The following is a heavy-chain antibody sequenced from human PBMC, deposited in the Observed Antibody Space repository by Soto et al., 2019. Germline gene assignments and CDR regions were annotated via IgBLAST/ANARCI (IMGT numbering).Heavy chain of an antibody. D-gene: IGHD1-26*01. V-gene: IGHV3-23*01. Sequence: GGSLRLSCAASGFTFSSYAMSWVRQAPGKGLEWVSAISGSGGSTYYADSVKGRFTISRDNSKNTLYLQMNSLRAEDTAVYYCAKDGSNVGYYYYGMDVWGQGTTVTVYS. CDR3: AKDGSNVGYYYYGMDV. CDR2: ISGSGGST. J-gene: IGHJ6*02. CDR1: GFTFSSYA.